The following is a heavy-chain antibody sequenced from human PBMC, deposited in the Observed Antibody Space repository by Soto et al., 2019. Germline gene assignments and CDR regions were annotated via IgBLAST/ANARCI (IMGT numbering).Heavy chain of an antibody. J-gene: IGHJ6*02. CDR2: VYYSANT. V-gene: IGHV4-31*03. Sequence: SETLSLTCTVSGVSLNSGNYYWSWIRQHPGKGLEWIGYVYYSANTFYNLSLRTRVTLSSDTSKNKFSLQLTSVTAEDTAVYYCAKDPIDSGEPYYSGMDAWGQGTTVTV. CDR3: AKDPIDSGEPYYSGMDA. CDR1: GVSLNSGNYY. D-gene: IGHD6-25*01.